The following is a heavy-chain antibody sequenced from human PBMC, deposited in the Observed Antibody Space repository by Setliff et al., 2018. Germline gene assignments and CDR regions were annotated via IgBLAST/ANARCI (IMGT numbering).Heavy chain of an antibody. Sequence: ASVKVSWKASGYTFTNYGITWVRQAPGQGLERMAWISAYDGNTKYTLKLQGRVTLTTDTPTTTAYMDLRGLRSDDTAVYYCARTPPNRGLSNGWYVDYWGQGALVTVSS. V-gene: IGHV1-18*01. D-gene: IGHD6-19*01. CDR3: ARTPPNRGLSNGWYVDY. CDR2: ISAYDGNT. J-gene: IGHJ4*02. CDR1: GYTFTNYG.